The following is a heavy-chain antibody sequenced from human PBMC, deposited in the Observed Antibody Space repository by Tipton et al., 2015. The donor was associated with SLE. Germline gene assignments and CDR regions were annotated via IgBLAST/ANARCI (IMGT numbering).Heavy chain of an antibody. D-gene: IGHD6-13*01. CDR2: TSYRSKWYN. CDR1: GDSVSSNSAA. Sequence: GLVKPSQTLSLTCAISGDSVSSNSAAWNWIRHSPSRGLEWLGRTSYRSKWYNDYAVSVTSRITIHPDTSKNQFSLQLTAVTPEDTAVYYCARGAGIAAADNYFDFWGQGTLVTVSS. CDR3: ARGAGIAAADNYFDF. V-gene: IGHV6-1*01. J-gene: IGHJ4*02.